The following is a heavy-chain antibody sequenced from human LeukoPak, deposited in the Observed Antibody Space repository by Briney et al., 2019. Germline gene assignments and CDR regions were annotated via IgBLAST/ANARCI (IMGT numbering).Heavy chain of an antibody. CDR3: AREGPLGKYYDY. D-gene: IGHD3-16*01. J-gene: IGHJ4*02. Sequence: TPSETLSLTCTVSGGSINNLFWTWIRQPPGKGLEWIGYFSYSGGTTYNPSLKSRVTISIDTSKNRFSLNLNSVTAADTAVYYCAREGPLGKYYDYWGPGTLVTVSS. CDR2: FSYSGGT. CDR1: GGSINNLF. V-gene: IGHV4-59*01.